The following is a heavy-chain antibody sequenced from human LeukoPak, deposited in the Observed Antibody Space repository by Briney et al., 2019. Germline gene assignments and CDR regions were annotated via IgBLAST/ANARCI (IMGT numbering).Heavy chain of an antibody. CDR1: GFTFSSYW. V-gene: IGHV3-74*01. Sequence: GGSLRLSCAASGFTFSSYWMHWVRQAPGKGLVWVSRINSDGSSTSYADSVKGRFSISRDSSKNILYLQMNSLRAEDTAVYYCAKDRCSNGVGCYYYYMDVWGKGTTVTISS. CDR3: AKDRCSNGVGCYYYYMDV. D-gene: IGHD2-8*01. CDR2: INSDGSST. J-gene: IGHJ6*03.